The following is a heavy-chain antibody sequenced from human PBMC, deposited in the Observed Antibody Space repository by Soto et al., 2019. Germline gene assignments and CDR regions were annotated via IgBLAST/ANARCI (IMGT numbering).Heavy chain of an antibody. D-gene: IGHD3-3*01. Sequence: SETLSLTCTVSGGSISSGDYYWSWIRQPPGKGLEWIGYIYYSGSTYYNPSLKSPVTIFLYSSKNQFSLKLSPVTAADTAVYYCARGGDFWSGYYDYWGQGTLVTVSS. V-gene: IGHV4-30-4*01. CDR2: IYYSGST. CDR1: GGSISSGDYY. CDR3: ARGGDFWSGYYDY. J-gene: IGHJ4*02.